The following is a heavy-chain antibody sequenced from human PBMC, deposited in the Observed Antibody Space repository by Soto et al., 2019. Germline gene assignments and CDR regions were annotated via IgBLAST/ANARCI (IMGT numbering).Heavy chain of an antibody. CDR1: GFRFSAYA. CDR2: ISYEGSNR. J-gene: IGHJ6*02. CDR3: AKDYGDYNFNYGMDV. V-gene: IGHV3-30*18. D-gene: IGHD4-17*01. Sequence: PGGSLRLSCAASGFRFSAYAMHWVRQAPGKGLEWVAVISYEGSNRFYADSVKGRFTVSRDNSKNMVYLQMNSLRGEDTAVFYCAKDYGDYNFNYGMDVWGQGTTVTVS.